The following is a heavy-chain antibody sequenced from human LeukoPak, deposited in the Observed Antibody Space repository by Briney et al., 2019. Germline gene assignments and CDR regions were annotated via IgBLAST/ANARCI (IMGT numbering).Heavy chain of an antibody. D-gene: IGHD2-15*01. CDR3: ARCSGGSCYYYGMDV. Sequence: PGGSLRLSCAASGFTVSSNYMNWVRQAPGKGLEWVSIIYSGGSTYYADSVKGRFTISRDNSKNTLYLQMNSLRAEDTAVYYCARCSGGSCYYYGMDVWGQGTTVTVSS. V-gene: IGHV3-66*01. CDR2: IYSGGST. CDR1: GFTVSSNY. J-gene: IGHJ6*02.